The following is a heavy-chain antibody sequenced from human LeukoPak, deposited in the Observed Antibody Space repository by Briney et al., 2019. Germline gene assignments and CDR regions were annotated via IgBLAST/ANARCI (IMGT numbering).Heavy chain of an antibody. CDR2: ISSGGSTI. CDR1: GFTFSDYY. J-gene: IGHJ4*02. CDR3: ASAGYCSSTSCPRSDY. V-gene: IGHV3-11*04. Sequence: KPGGSLRLSCAVSGFTFSDYYMSWIRQAPGKGLEWVSYISSGGSTISHADSVKGRFTISRDNAKNSLYLQMNSLRAEDTAVYYCASAGYCSSTSCPRSDYWGQGTLVTVSS. D-gene: IGHD2-2*01.